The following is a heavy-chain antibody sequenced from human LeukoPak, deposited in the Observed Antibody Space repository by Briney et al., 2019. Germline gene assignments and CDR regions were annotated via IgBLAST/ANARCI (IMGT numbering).Heavy chain of an antibody. CDR2: IYYSGST. D-gene: IGHD2-21*01. V-gene: IGHV4-31*03. CDR1: GGSISSGGYY. Sequence: SRTLSLTCTVSGGSISSGGYYWSWIRQHPGKGLEWIGYIYYSGSTYYNPSLKSRVTISVDTSKNQFSLNLSSVTAADTAVYYCARSLGVAEKLDYWGQGTLVTVSS. CDR3: ARSLGVAEKLDY. J-gene: IGHJ4*02.